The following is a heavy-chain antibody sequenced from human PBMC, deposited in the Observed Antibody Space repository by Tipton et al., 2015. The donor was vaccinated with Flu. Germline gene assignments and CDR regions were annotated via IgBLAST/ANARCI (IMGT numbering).Heavy chain of an antibody. D-gene: IGHD4-11*01. CDR1: GGSISSYY. CDR2: IHRSGNT. J-gene: IGHJ5*02. V-gene: IGHV4-59*04. CDR3: ARRDYSNYVSEPKSWFDP. Sequence: LRLSCTVSGGSISSYYWGWIRQPPGKGLEWIGNIHRSGNTYHNPSLRSRVTMSVDSSRNQFSLRLSSVTAADTAVYYCARRDYSNYVSEPKSWFDPWGQGILVTVSS.